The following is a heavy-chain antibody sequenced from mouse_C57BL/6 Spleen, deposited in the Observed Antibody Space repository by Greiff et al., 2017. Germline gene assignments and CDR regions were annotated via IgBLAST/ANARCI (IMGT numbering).Heavy chain of an antibody. CDR3: AREGADGYSFMDY. CDR1: GFTFSDYY. Sequence: EVKLVESEGGLVQPGSSMKLSCTASGFTFSDYYMAWVRQVPEKGLEWVANINYDGSSTYYLDSLKSRFIISRDNAKNILYLQMSSLKSEDTATYYCAREGADGYSFMDYWGQGTSVTVSS. J-gene: IGHJ4*01. D-gene: IGHD2-3*01. V-gene: IGHV5-16*01. CDR2: INYDGSST.